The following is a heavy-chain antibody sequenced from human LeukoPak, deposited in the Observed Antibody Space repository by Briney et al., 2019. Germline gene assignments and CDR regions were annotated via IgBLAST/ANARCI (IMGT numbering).Heavy chain of an antibody. J-gene: IGHJ5*02. CDR3: AKDREEQWLVRHPTFDP. Sequence: GGSLRLSCAASGFTFSSYSMNWVRQAPGKGLEWVSSISSSSSYIYYADSVKGRFTISRDNSKNTLYLQMNSLRAEDTAVYYCAKDREEQWLVRHPTFDPWGQGTLVTVSS. D-gene: IGHD6-19*01. V-gene: IGHV3-21*04. CDR1: GFTFSSYS. CDR2: ISSSSSYI.